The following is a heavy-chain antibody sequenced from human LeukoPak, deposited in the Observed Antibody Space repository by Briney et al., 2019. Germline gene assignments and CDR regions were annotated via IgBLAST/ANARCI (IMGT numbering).Heavy chain of an antibody. CDR1: GYTFTSYD. J-gene: IGHJ4*02. V-gene: IGHV1-8*01. D-gene: IGHD1-26*01. CDR2: MNPNSGNT. Sequence: ASVKVSCKASGYTFTSYDINWVRQATGQGLEWLGWMNPNSGNTGYAQKFQGRVTMTRNTSISTAYMELSSLRSEDTAVYYCARTGRTGGGSYYWPYGGQEPRVPVS. CDR3: ARTGRTGGGSYYWPY.